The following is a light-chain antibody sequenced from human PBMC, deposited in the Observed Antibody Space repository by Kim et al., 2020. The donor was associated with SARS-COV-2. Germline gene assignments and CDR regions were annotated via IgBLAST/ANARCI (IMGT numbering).Light chain of an antibody. J-gene: IGKJ1*01. CDR1: QNVISSN. CDR3: QQYNSSPRT. CDR2: GAS. Sequence: APGEETPTPSSADQNVISSNLAWYQQKPGQAPRFLIYGASTRATGIPARFSGSGSGTDFTLTISRLESEDFAVYYCQQYNSSPRTFGQGTKVDIK. V-gene: IGKV3-20*01.